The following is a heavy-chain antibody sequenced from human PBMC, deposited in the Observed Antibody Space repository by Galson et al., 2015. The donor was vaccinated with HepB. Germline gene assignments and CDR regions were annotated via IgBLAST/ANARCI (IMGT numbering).Heavy chain of an antibody. CDR2: ISGSGGST. V-gene: IGHV3-23*01. D-gene: IGHD3-22*01. CDR1: GFTFSSYA. J-gene: IGHJ4*02. CDR3: AKDLGYYYDSSGYYDY. Sequence: SLRLSCAASGFTFSSYAMNWVRQAPGKGLEWVSTISGSGGSTYYANSVKGRFTMSRDNSKNTLYLQVNSLRAEDTAVYYCAKDLGYYYDSSGYYDYWGQGTLVTVSS.